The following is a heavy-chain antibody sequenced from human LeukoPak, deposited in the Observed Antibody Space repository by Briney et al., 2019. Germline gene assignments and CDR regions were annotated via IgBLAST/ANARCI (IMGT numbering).Heavy chain of an antibody. CDR1: GGSISPHY. Sequence: SETLSLTCSVPGGSISPHYYNWFRQPAGKGLEWIGRIYTSGSTNYSPSLKSRVTMSIDTSKNQFSLKLSSVTAADTAVYYCAREGSGWYLDYWGQGTLVTVSS. CDR3: AREGSGWYLDY. CDR2: IYTSGST. V-gene: IGHV4-4*07. D-gene: IGHD6-19*01. J-gene: IGHJ4*02.